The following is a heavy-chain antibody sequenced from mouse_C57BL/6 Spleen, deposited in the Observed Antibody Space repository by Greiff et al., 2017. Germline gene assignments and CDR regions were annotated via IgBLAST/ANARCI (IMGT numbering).Heavy chain of an antibody. V-gene: IGHV5-4*01. CDR3: ARNKDDYSNEFDY. J-gene: IGHJ2*01. CDR1: GFTFSSYA. CDR2: ISDGGSYT. D-gene: IGHD2-4*01. Sequence: EVQLVEPGGGLVKPGGSLKLSCAASGFTFSSYAMSWVRQTPEKRLEWVETISDGGSYTYYPDNVKGRYTISRDNAKNNTYLQQSRLKSEDTAVYYCARNKDDYSNEFDYWGQGTTLTVSS.